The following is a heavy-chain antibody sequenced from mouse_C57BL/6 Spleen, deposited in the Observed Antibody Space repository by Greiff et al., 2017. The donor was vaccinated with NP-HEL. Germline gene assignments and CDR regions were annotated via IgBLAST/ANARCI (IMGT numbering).Heavy chain of an antibody. CDR3: TRDRTTVGFFDY. CDR1: GFTFSSYA. CDR2: ISSGGDYI. Sequence: EVKLVESGEGLVKPGGSLKLSCAASGFTFSSYAMSWVRQTPEKRLEWVAYISSGGDYIYYADTVKGRFTISRDNARNTLYLQMSSLKSEDTAMYYCTRDRTTVGFFDYWGQGTTLTVSS. J-gene: IGHJ2*01. D-gene: IGHD1-1*01. V-gene: IGHV5-9-1*02.